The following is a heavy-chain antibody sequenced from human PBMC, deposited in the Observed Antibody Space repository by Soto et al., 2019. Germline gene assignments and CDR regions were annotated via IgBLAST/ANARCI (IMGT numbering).Heavy chain of an antibody. D-gene: IGHD5-12*01. CDR3: AGVDIAGDLDY. Sequence: EVQLVESGGGLVKPGGSLRLSCAASGFTFSNAWMNWVRQAPGKGLEWVGRIKVNRDGGPTDYAAPVRGRFSLPRDDSRNTLYLQMNSLKTEDTAMYYCAGVDIAGDLDYWGRGTLVTVSS. V-gene: IGHV3-15*01. CDR2: IKVNRDGGPT. J-gene: IGHJ4*02. CDR1: GFTFSNAW.